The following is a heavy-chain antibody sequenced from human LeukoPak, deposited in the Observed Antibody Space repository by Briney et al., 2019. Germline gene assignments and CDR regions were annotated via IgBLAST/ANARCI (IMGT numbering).Heavy chain of an antibody. Sequence: GGSLRLSCAASGFPFSEYSMNWVRQAPGKGLEWISYIGISSGNTKYADSVRGRFTISAVNAKNSLYLQMNSLRVEDTAVYYCARDHNYAFDNWGQGTLVSVSS. CDR2: IGISSGNT. V-gene: IGHV3-48*04. CDR1: GFPFSEYS. D-gene: IGHD1-1*01. J-gene: IGHJ4*02. CDR3: ARDHNYAFDN.